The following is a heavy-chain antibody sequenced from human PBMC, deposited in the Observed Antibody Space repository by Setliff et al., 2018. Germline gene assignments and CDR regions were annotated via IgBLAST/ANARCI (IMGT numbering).Heavy chain of an antibody. J-gene: IGHJ3*01. Sequence: PSETLSLTCAVYGGSFSTYYWNWIRQPPGKGLEWIGEINHSGGTNYNPSLKSRVTISVDTSKNQFSLKLRSVTAADTAVYYCASPRLSYYDNGAFPSDAFDLWGQGTMVTVSS. V-gene: IGHV4-34*01. CDR1: GGSFSTYY. CDR2: INHSGGT. CDR3: ASPRLSYYDNGAFPSDAFDL. D-gene: IGHD3-22*01.